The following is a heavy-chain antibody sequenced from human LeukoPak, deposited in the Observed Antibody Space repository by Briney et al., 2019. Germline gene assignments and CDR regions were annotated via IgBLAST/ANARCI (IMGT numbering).Heavy chain of an antibody. V-gene: IGHV4-59*08. CDR3: ARGVVNFDY. CDR2: IYYSGST. J-gene: IGHJ4*02. D-gene: IGHD3-3*01. CDR1: GGALSSYC. Sequence: SGTLSLTCTVSGGALSSYCWSWIRQPPGKGLEWIGYIYYSGSTNYNPSLKSRVTISVDTSKNQFSLKLSSVTAADTAVYYCARGVVNFDYRGQGTLVTVS.